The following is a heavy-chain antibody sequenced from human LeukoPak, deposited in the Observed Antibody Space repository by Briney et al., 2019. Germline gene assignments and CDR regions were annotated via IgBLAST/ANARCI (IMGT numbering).Heavy chain of an antibody. D-gene: IGHD3-22*01. CDR2: ISSSSSYI. J-gene: IGHJ4*02. CDR1: GFTFSSYS. CDR3: ARWGAYYYDSSGYYHLNDY. V-gene: IGHV3-21*01. Sequence: PGGSLRLSCAASGFTFSSYSLNWVRQAPGKGLEWVSSISSSSSYIYYADSVKGRFTISRDNAKNSQYLQMNSLRAEDTAVYYCARWGAYYYDSSGYYHLNDYWGQGTLVTVSS.